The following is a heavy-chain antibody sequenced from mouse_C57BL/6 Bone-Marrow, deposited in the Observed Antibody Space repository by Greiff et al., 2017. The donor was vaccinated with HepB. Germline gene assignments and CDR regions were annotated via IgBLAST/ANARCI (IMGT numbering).Heavy chain of an antibody. Sequence: QVQLQQSGPELVKPGASVKISCKASGYTFTDYYINWVKQRPGQGLEWIGWIFPGSGSTYYNEKFKGKATLTVDKSSSTASMLLSSLTSEDSAVYFCAMGLTWDWYFDVWGTGTTVTVSS. V-gene: IGHV1-75*01. CDR2: IFPGSGST. CDR3: AMGLTWDWYFDV. CDR1: GYTFTDYY. D-gene: IGHD4-1*01. J-gene: IGHJ1*03.